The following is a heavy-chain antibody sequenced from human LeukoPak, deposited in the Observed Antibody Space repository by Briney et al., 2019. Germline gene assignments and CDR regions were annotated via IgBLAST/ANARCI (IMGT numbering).Heavy chain of an antibody. V-gene: IGHV1-69*01. Sequence: GASVKVSCKASGGTFSSYAISWVRQAPGQGLEWMGGIIPIFGTANYAQKFQGRVTITADESTSTAYMELSSLRSEDTAVYYCARDACSSTICSAGGNWFDPWGQGTLVTASP. D-gene: IGHD2-2*01. J-gene: IGHJ5*02. CDR1: GGTFSSYA. CDR3: ARDACSSTICSAGGNWFDP. CDR2: IIPIFGTA.